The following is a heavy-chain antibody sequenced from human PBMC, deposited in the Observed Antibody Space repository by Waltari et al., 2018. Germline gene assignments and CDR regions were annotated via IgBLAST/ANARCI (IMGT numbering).Heavy chain of an antibody. CDR3: ARDGHAVTSAAFDY. CDR1: GFTLSHYA. V-gene: IGHV3-30-3*01. CDR2: ISYDGSNK. Sequence: QVQLVESGGGVVQPGMSLRPACAAPGFTLSHYAMHWVRQAPGKGLEWVAVISYDGSNKYYADSVKGRFTISRDNSKNTLYLQMNSLRAEDTAVYYCARDGHAVTSAAFDYWGQGTLVTVSS. D-gene: IGHD4-17*01. J-gene: IGHJ4*02.